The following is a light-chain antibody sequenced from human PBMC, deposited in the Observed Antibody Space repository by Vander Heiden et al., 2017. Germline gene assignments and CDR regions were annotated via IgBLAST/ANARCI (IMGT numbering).Light chain of an antibody. CDR2: GAS. V-gene: IGKV3-15*01. CDR1: QSVSTN. J-gene: IGKJ1*01. Sequence: EVVMTQSPVTLSVSPGESATLSCRASQSVSTNLAWYQQKTGQAPRLLIHGASNRATGIPARFSGSGYGTEFTLTISSLQLEDFAVYHCQQDNQWPAWTFGQGTTVEIK. CDR3: QQDNQWPAWT.